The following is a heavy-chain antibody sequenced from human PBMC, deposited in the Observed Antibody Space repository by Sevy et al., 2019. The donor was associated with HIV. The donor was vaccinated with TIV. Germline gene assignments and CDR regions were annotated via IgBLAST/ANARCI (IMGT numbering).Heavy chain of an antibody. CDR1: GFTLSSFW. CDR3: ARAVGDGEQLAYYFDY. Sequence: GGSLRLSCAASGFTLSSFWMNWVRQGPGKGLEWVANIKQDGSEKYYVDSVKGRFTISRDNAKNSLYLQMNSLRAEDTAVYYSARAVGDGEQLAYYFDYWGQGTLVTVSS. CDR2: IKQDGSEK. J-gene: IGHJ4*02. D-gene: IGHD6-13*01. V-gene: IGHV3-7*01.